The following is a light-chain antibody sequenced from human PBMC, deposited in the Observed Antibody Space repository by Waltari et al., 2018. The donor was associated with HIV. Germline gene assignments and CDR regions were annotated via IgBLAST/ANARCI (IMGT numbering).Light chain of an antibody. CDR1: PRVGDR. CDR2: YVS. J-gene: IGKJ3*01. Sequence: EIVLTQSPNFQSVTAKEKVTITCRSSPRVGDRIHWYQQKLHQSPKLLIKYVSQSVSGVPSRFSGSGSGTDFTLTINGLEAEDAATYYCHQVNVLPFTFGPGTKVDI. CDR3: HQVNVLPFT. V-gene: IGKV6-21*01.